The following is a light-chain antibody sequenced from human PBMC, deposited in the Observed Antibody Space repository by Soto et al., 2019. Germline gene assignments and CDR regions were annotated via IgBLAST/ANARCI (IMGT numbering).Light chain of an antibody. CDR1: SSNIGSNT. CDR2: SNN. J-gene: IGLJ3*02. Sequence: QSVLTQPPSASGTPGQRVTISCSGISSNIGSNTVNWYQQLPGTAPKLLIYSNNQRPSGVPDRFSGSKSGTSASLAISGLQSEDEADYYCAAWDDSLNGRWVFGGGTKLTVL. V-gene: IGLV1-44*01. CDR3: AAWDDSLNGRWV.